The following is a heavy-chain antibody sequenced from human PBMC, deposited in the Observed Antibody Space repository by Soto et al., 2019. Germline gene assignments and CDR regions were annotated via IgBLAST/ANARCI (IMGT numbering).Heavy chain of an antibody. Sequence: EVQLLESGGGLVQPGGSLRLSCAASGFTFSSYGMTWVRQAPGKGLEWVSFSSATGAGTYYADSVKGRFTISRYNSKNTLYLQMTSQRADDTAVYNCANDRRAGGNYGFYYDYWGQGALVNVSS. CDR3: ANDRRAGGNYGFYYDY. CDR2: SSATGAGT. V-gene: IGHV3-23*01. D-gene: IGHD1-7*01. CDR1: GFTFSSYG. J-gene: IGHJ4*02.